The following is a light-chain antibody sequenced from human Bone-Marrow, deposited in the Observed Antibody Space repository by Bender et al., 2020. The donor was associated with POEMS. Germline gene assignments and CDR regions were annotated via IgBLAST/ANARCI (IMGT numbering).Light chain of an antibody. CDR1: SRDVGGYNY. CDR2: EVS. Sequence: QSALTQPASVSGSPGQSITISCTGTSRDVGGYNYVSWYQRHPGKAPKLIIYEVSNRPSGVSDRFSGSKSGNTASLTISGLQAEDEADYYCSSYAISSPWVFGGGTSLTVL. CDR3: SSYAISSPWV. J-gene: IGLJ3*02. V-gene: IGLV2-14*01.